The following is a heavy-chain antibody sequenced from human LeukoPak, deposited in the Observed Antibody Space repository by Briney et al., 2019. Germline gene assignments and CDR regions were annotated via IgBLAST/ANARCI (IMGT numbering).Heavy chain of an antibody. J-gene: IGHJ4*02. CDR3: TRRTRLGPRVDY. CDR1: GDSLNTNTW. Sequence: PSETLSLTCAVSGDSLNTNTWWSWVRQPPGKGLEWTGEIFHSGSTNYHPSLESRLTISMDKSKNSFSLRLTSVTAADTAVYFCTRRTRLGPRVDYWGQGTLVTVSS. CDR2: IFHSGST. V-gene: IGHV4-4*02. D-gene: IGHD7-27*01.